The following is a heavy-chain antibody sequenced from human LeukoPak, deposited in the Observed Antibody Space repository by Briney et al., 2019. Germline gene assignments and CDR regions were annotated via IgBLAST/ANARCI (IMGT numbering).Heavy chain of an antibody. J-gene: IGHJ4*02. CDR1: GGTFSSYA. D-gene: IGHD1-26*01. CDR2: IIPIFGTA. V-gene: IGHV1-69*05. CDR3: ARGASGSYVVDY. Sequence: SVNVSCKASGGTFSSYAISWVRQAPGQGLEWMGGIIPIFGTANYAQKFQGRVTITTDESTSTAYMELSSLRSEDTAVYYCARGASGSYVVDYWGQGTLVTVSS.